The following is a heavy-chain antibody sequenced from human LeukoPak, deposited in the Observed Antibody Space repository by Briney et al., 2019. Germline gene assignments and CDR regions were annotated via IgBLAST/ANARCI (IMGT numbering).Heavy chain of an antibody. D-gene: IGHD5-18*01. CDR3: ARDLSGVTGYTYGRGIDY. J-gene: IGHJ4*02. CDR2: IKKDGSEK. V-gene: IGHV3-7*01. CDR1: GFTFDDYG. Sequence: GGSLRLSCAASGFTFDDYGLSWVRQAPGKGLEWVANIKKDGSEKYYVDSVKGRFTISRDNAKTSLYLQMNSLRAEDTAVYYCARDLSGVTGYTYGRGIDYWGQGTLVTVSS.